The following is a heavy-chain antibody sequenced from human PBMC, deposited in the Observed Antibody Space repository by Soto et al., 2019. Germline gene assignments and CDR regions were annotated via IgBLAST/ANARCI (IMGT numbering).Heavy chain of an antibody. J-gene: IGHJ3*02. CDR3: AKFALRDLGELSMVYAFHI. Sequence: GGTLRLSCAPSEFTFSNYAMSWVRQAPGKGLEWVSAISGNSGSIGYADSVKGRFTISRDNAKNSLYLQMNSLRAEDTALYYCAKFALRDLGELSMVYAFHIWGQGTMVTVSS. CDR2: ISGNSGSI. CDR1: EFTFSNYA. V-gene: IGHV3-9*01. D-gene: IGHD3-16*02.